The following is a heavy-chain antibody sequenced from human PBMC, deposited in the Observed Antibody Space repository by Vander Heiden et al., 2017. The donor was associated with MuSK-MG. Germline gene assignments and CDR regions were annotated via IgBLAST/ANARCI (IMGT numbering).Heavy chain of an antibody. V-gene: IGHV3-33*01. CDR1: GFTFRSYG. CDR3: ARDRLLLWFGEPNDAFDI. CDR2: IWYDGSNK. D-gene: IGHD3-10*01. J-gene: IGHJ3*02. Sequence: QVQLVESGGGVVQPGRSLRLSCAASGFTFRSYGMHWVRQAPGKGLEWVAVIWYDGSNKYYADSVKGRFTISRDNSKNTLYLQMNSLRAEDTAVYYCARDRLLLWFGEPNDAFDIWGQGTMVTVSS.